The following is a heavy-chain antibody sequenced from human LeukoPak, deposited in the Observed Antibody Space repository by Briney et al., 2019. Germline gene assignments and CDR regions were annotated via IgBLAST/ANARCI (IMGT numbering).Heavy chain of an antibody. V-gene: IGHV1-69*06. CDR1: GGTFSSYA. J-gene: IGHJ4*02. CDR3: ARDRGAVAGTFDY. CDR2: IIPIFGTA. D-gene: IGHD6-19*01. Sequence: ASVEVSCKASGGTFSSYAISWVRQAPGQGLEWMGGIIPIFGTANYAQKFQGRVTITADKSTSTAYMELSSLRSEDTAVYYCARDRGAVAGTFDYWGQGTLVTVSS.